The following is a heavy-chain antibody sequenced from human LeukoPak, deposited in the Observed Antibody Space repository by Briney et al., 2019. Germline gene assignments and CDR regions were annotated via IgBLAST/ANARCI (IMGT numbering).Heavy chain of an antibody. CDR2: ISSSSSYI. CDR1: GFTFSSYT. J-gene: IGHJ4*02. CDR3: ARDCPSEWFGEIDY. Sequence: GGSLRLSCAASGFTFSSYTMNRVRQAPGKGLEWVSSISSSSSYIDYADSVKGRFTISRDNAKNSLYLQMNSLRAEDTAVYYCARDCPSEWFGEIDYWGQGTLVTVSS. D-gene: IGHD3-10*01. V-gene: IGHV3-21*01.